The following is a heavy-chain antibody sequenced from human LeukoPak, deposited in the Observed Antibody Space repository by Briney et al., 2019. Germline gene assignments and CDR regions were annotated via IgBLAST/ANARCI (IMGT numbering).Heavy chain of an antibody. CDR1: GLTFSTCG. Sequence: PGGSLRLSYVASGLTFSTCGMKWVRQAPGKGLEWLTHIRYDESATYYADSAKGRFTISRENSKNTLYLQMNSLRPEDTAVNYCAKQMMERQQYYYMDVWGKGTSVTVSS. CDR3: AKQMMERQQYYYMDV. V-gene: IGHV3-30*02. CDR2: IRYDESAT. D-gene: IGHD6-13*01. J-gene: IGHJ6*03.